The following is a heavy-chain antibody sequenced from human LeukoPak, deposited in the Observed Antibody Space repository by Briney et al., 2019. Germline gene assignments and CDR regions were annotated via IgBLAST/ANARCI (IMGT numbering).Heavy chain of an antibody. J-gene: IGHJ4*02. CDR2: IYYSGST. D-gene: IGHD3-10*01. Sequence: PSETLSLTCTISGGSISSFYWNWIRQPPGQGLEWIGYIYYSGSTKYNPSLKSRVTISVDTSKNQFSLKLSSVAAADTAVYYCARDSGSFYLDFWGQGTLVTVSS. V-gene: IGHV4-59*01. CDR3: ARDSGSFYLDF. CDR1: GGSISSFY.